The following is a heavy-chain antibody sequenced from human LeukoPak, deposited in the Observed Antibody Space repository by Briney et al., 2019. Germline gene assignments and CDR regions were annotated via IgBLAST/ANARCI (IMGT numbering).Heavy chain of an antibody. V-gene: IGHV1-2*02. CDR1: GYTFTGYY. CDR3: ARDQWLLPQANWFDP. CDR2: INPNSGGT. D-gene: IGHD3-22*01. J-gene: IGHJ5*02. Sequence: ASVKVSCKASGYTFTGYYMHWVRQAPGQGLEWMGWINPNSGGTNYAQKFQGRVTMTRDTSISTAYMKLSRLRSDDTAVYYCARDQWLLPQANWFDPWGQGTLVTVSS.